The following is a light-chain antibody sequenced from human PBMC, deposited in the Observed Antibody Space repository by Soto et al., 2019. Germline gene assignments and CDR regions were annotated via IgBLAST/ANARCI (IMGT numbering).Light chain of an antibody. CDR1: QSVSSNY. Sequence: ESVLTQSPGTLSVSPGERATISCRASQSVSSNYLAWYQQKPGQAPRLLIYGASTRATGIPDRLSGSGSGTEFTLTISSMQPDDFATYYCQQYNSYSTFGQGTKVDI. CDR2: GAS. V-gene: IGKV3-20*01. CDR3: QQYNSYST. J-gene: IGKJ1*01.